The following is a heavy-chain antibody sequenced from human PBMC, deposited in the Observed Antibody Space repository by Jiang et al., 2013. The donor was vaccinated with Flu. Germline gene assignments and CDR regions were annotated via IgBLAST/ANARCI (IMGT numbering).Heavy chain of an antibody. V-gene: IGHV3-30*02. J-gene: IGHJ4*02. CDR2: IRYDGSNK. CDR3: ARDGGERWLQLTKFDY. Sequence: MHWVRQAPGKGLEWVAFIRYDGSNKYYADSVKGRFTISRDNSKNTLYLQMNSLRAEDTAVYYCARDGGERWLQLTKFDYWGQGTLVTVSS. D-gene: IGHD5-24*01.